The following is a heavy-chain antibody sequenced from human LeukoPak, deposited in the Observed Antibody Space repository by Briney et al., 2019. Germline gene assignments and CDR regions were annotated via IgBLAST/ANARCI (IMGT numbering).Heavy chain of an antibody. CDR3: ARVGLRRCPPDV. V-gene: IGHV3-48*04. Sequence: PGGSLRLSCAASGFTFSSYSVNWVRQARGKGLEWVSYISSSSSTIYYADSVKGRFTISRDNAKNSLYLQMNSLRAEDTAVYYCARVGLRRCPPDVWGKGTTVTVSS. J-gene: IGHJ6*04. D-gene: IGHD5-24*01. CDR2: ISSSSSTI. CDR1: GFTFSSYS.